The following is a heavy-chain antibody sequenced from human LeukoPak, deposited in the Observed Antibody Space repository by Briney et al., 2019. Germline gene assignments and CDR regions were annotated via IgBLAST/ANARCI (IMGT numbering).Heavy chain of an antibody. J-gene: IGHJ4*02. D-gene: IGHD6-13*01. CDR2: IYYSGST. V-gene: IGHV4-39*01. CDR3: ASYLDSSSWSYYFDY. CDR1: GGSISSSSYY. Sequence: SETLSLTCTVSGGSISSSSYYWGWIRQPPGTGLEWIGSIYYSGSTYYNPSLKSRVTISVDTSKNQFSLKLSSVTAADTAVYYCASYLDSSSWSYYFDYWGQGTLVTVSS.